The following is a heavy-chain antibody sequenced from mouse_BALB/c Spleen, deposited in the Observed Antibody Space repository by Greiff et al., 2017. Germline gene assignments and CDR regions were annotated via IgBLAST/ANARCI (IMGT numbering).Heavy chain of an antibody. V-gene: IGHV5-17*02. CDR3: ARGSLRSLAY. J-gene: IGHJ3*01. D-gene: IGHD1-1*01. CDR1: GFTFSSFG. Sequence: EVKLMESGGGLVQPGGSRKLSCAASGFTFSSFGMHWVRQALEKGLEWVAYIRSGSSTIYYAHTVKGRFTITRDNPKNTLFLQMTIVRTEDTAMYYCARGSLRSLAYWGQGTLVTVSA. CDR2: IRSGSSTI.